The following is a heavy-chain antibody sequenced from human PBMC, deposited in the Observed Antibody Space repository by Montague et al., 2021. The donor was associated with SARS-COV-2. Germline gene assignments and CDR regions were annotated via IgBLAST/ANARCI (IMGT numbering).Heavy chain of an antibody. CDR1: GDSISSSHW. CDR2: IFHSENT. Sequence: SETLSLTCAVSGDSISSSHWWTWVRQSPGKGLEWIGEIFHSENTNHNPSLKSRVIISLDMSKNQFSLTLTSVTAADTAVYYCARDRGAKTYDLLTGYYINYYYGVDVWGPGTPVTVSS. D-gene: IGHD3-9*01. V-gene: IGHV4-4*02. J-gene: IGHJ6*02. CDR3: ARDRGAKTYDLLTGYYINYYYGVDV.